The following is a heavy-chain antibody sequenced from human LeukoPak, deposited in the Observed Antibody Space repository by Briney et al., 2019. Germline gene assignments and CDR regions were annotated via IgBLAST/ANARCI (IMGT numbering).Heavy chain of an antibody. D-gene: IGHD6-13*01. J-gene: IGHJ4*02. CDR2: INPNGGGT. V-gene: IGHV1-2*02. CDR1: GYIFTGYY. CDR3: ARDGERRTPAAAGNGEVDY. Sequence: ASVKVSCKTSGYIFTGYYIHWVRQAPGQGLEWMGWINPNGGGTTYGQRFQGRVTMTRDTSIGTAYMELSRLRSDDTAVYYCARDGERRTPAAAGNGEVDYWGQGTLVTVSS.